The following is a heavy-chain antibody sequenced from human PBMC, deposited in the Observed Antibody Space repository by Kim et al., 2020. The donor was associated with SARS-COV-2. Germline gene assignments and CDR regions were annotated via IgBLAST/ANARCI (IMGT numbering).Heavy chain of an antibody. J-gene: IGHJ4*02. CDR3: ARDGTGYSSGWYPFDY. V-gene: IGHV3-30*01. D-gene: IGHD6-19*01. Sequence: SVKGRFTISRDNSKNTLYLQMNSLRAEDTAVYYCARDGTGYSSGWYPFDYWGQGTLVTVSS.